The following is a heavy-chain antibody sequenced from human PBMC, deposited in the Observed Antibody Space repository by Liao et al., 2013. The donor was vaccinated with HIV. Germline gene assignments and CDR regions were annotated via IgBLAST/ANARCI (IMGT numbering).Heavy chain of an antibody. CDR3: TRSTIGRFGVLIILDY. CDR1: GGSISSGSFY. V-gene: IGHV4-61*02. CDR2: IHTSGTT. D-gene: IGHD3-3*01. J-gene: IGHJ4*02. Sequence: QVQLQESGPGLVKPSQTLSLTCTVSGGSISSGSFYWSWIRKPAGKGLEWIGRIHTSGTTNYSPSLESRITISTDDSKNQFFLKVTSLTAADTAVYYCTRSTIGRFGVLIILDYWGQGTLVTVSS.